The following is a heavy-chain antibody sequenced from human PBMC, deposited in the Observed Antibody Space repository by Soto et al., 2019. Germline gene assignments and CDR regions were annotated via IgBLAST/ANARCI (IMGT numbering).Heavy chain of an antibody. CDR3: GQGYSYY. CDR1: GFTFSNAW. V-gene: IGHV3-15*01. CDR2: IKSKTDGGTT. Sequence: GGSLRLSCAASGFTFSNAWMSWVRQAPGKGLEWVGSIKSKTDGGTTDYAAPVKGRFTISRDDSKNTLYLQMNSLKTEDTAVYYCGQGYSYYWGQGTLVTVSS. D-gene: IGHD5-18*01. J-gene: IGHJ4*02.